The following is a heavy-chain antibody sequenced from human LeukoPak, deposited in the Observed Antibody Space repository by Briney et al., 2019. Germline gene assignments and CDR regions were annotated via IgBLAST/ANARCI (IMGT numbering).Heavy chain of an antibody. V-gene: IGHV3-23*01. J-gene: IGHJ4*02. CDR2: LSGSGGNT. CDR3: AKSGSTFSFDY. D-gene: IGHD2-2*01. Sequence: GGSLRLSCEASGFTFSIYAMIWVRQAPGKGLEWVLSLSGSGGNTYYADSVKGRFTISRDNSKNTLYLQMNSLRAEDTAVYYCAKSGSTFSFDYWGQGTLVTVSS. CDR1: GFTFSIYA.